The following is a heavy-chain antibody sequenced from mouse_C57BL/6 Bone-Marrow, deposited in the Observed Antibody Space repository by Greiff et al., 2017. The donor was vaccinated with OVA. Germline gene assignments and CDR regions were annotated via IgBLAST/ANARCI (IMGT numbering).Heavy chain of an antibody. CDR2: IYPRSGNT. CDR1: GYTSTSYG. J-gene: IGHJ2*01. D-gene: IGHD3-1*01. CDR3: ARKGTLIGDFDY. Sequence: QVQLQQSGAELARPGASVKLSCKASGYTSTSYGISWVKQRTGQGLEWIGEIYPRSGNTYYNEKFKGKATLTADKSSSTAYMELRSLTSEDSAVYFCARKGTLIGDFDYWGQGTTLTVSS. V-gene: IGHV1-81*01.